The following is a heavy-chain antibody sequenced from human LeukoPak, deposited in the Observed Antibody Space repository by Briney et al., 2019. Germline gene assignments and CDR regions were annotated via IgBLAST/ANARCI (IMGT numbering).Heavy chain of an antibody. D-gene: IGHD4-17*01. CDR2: ISSSGSTI. Sequence: PGGSLRLSCAASGFTFSDYYMSWIRQAPGKGLEWVSYISSSGSTIYYADSVKGRFTISRDNAKNSLYLQMNSLRAEDTAVYYCARGVPDDYGDYDYQKYYYYMDVWGEGTTVTVSS. V-gene: IGHV3-11*04. CDR3: ARGVPDDYGDYDYQKYYYYMDV. J-gene: IGHJ6*03. CDR1: GFTFSDYY.